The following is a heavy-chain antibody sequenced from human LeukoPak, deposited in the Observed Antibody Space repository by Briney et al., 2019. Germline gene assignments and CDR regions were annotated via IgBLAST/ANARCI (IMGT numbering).Heavy chain of an antibody. CDR1: GFTVKSNY. CDR3: ARFGPPFIAAAGSGFDY. J-gene: IGHJ4*02. D-gene: IGHD6-13*01. V-gene: IGHV3-53*01. CDR2: SYRGGSK. Sequence: GGSVRLSCAASGFTVKSNYMSWVRQAARKGLEWVSVSYRGGSKYYEDSVKGRFIISRDNSTDTLSIQMFSLRAEDTAVYYCARFGPPFIAAAGSGFDYWGQGTLVTVSS.